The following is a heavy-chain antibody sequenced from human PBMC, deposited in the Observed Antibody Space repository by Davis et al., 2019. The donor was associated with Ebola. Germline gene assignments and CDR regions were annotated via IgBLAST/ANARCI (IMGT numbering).Heavy chain of an antibody. CDR3: ARDRLRVVPAAISYYYYYYGMDV. J-gene: IGHJ6*02. V-gene: IGHV1-69*04. CDR1: GGTFSSYA. CDR2: IIPILGIA. D-gene: IGHD2-2*02. Sequence: AASVKVSCKASGGTFSSYAISWVRQAPGQGLEWMGRIIPILGIANYARKFQGRVTITADKSTSTAYMELSSLRSEDTAVYYCARDRLRVVPAAISYYYYYYGMDVWGQGTTVTVSS.